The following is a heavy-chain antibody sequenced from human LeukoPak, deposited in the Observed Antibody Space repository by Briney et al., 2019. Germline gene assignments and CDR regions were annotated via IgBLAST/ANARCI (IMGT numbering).Heavy chain of an antibody. CDR3: ARPHSSGWWYFDY. V-gene: IGHV3-23*01. Sequence: QAGGSLRLSCAASGFSFSTNDMSWVRQAPGKGLEWVSAISGSASGGTTYEDSVKGRFTISRDNSKGTMYLQMNSLRAEDTAVYYCARPHSSGWWYFDYWGQGTLVTVSS. D-gene: IGHD6-19*01. CDR1: GFSFSTND. J-gene: IGHJ4*02. CDR2: ISGSASGGT.